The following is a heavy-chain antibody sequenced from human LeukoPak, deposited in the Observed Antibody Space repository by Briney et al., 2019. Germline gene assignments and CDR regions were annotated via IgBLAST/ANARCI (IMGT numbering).Heavy chain of an antibody. Sequence: ASVKVSCKASGYTFIGFYIHWVRQAPGQGLEWMGWINSNSGGTKYAQKFQGRVTMTRDTSITTVYMELSRLTSDDTAVYYCARDPLVRGALGSFDYWGQGTLVTVSS. V-gene: IGHV1-2*02. D-gene: IGHD3-10*01. CDR2: INSNSGGT. J-gene: IGHJ4*02. CDR3: ARDPLVRGALGSFDY. CDR1: GYTFIGFY.